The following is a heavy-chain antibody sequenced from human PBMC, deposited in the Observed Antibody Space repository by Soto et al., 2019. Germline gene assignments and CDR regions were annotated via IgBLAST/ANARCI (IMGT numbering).Heavy chain of an antibody. CDR1: SDTFINYA. V-gene: IGHV1-18*01. D-gene: IGHD6-13*01. J-gene: IGHJ4*02. Sequence: QVQLVQSGAEVNQAGASVKVSCKTPSDTFINYAISWVRQAPGQGLEWMGSISVYSGNTNYAQKFQGRVTMTTDTSTSTAYMEVRSLRFDDTAVYYCARDHSLNIDYWGQGTLVTVPS. CDR3: ARDHSLNIDY. CDR2: ISVYSGNT.